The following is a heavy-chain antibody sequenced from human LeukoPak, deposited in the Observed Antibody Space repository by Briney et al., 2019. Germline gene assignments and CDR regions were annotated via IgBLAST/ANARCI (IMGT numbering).Heavy chain of an antibody. D-gene: IGHD1-26*01. Sequence: GASVKVSCKASGYTFTGYYMHWVRQAPGQGLEWMGWINPNSGGTNYAQKFQGRVTMTRDTSISTACMELSRLRSDDTAVYYCARGDSYSGSIFAQVGMAFDIWGQGTMVTVSS. CDR3: ARGDSYSGSIFAQVGMAFDI. V-gene: IGHV1-2*02. CDR1: GYTFTGYY. J-gene: IGHJ3*02. CDR2: INPNSGGT.